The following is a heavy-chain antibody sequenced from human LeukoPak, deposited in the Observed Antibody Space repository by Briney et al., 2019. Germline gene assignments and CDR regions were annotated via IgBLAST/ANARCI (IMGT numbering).Heavy chain of an antibody. V-gene: IGHV3-66*01. CDR1: GFTVSSNY. J-gene: IGHJ4*02. D-gene: IGHD3-9*01. CDR3: ARAEHLFDWPSYYFDY. Sequence: PGGSLRLSCAASGFTVSSNYMSWVRQAPGKGLEWVSVIYSGGSTYYADSVKGRFTISRDNSKNTLYLQMNSLRAEDTAVYYCARAEHLFDWPSYYFDYWGQGTLVTVSS. CDR2: IYSGGST.